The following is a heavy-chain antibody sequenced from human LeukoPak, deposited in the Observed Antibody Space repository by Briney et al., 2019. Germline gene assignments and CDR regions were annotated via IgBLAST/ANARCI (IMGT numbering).Heavy chain of an antibody. D-gene: IGHD6-13*01. CDR1: GGSISSGGYY. J-gene: IGHJ3*02. CDR2: IYHSGST. Sequence: SETLSLTCTVSGGSISSGGYYWSWIRQPPGKGLEWIGYIYHSGSTYYDPSLKSRVTISVDRSKNQFSLKLSSVTAADTAVYYCARHAKNGPGIAAAAADAFDIWGQGTMVTVSS. CDR3: ARHAKNGPGIAAAAADAFDI. V-gene: IGHV4-30-2*01.